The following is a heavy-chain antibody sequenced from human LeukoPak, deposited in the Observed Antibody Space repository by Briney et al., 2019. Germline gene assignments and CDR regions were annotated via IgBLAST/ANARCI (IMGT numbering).Heavy chain of an antibody. CDR3: ARDTPEYD. D-gene: IGHD1-14*01. CDR1: GFTFSSNW. Sequence: GGSLRLSCAASGFTFSSNWMSWVRQAPGKGLEWVANIKQDGRKKYYVDSVKGRFTISRDNAKNSLYLQMNSLRDEDTAVCYCARDTPEYDWGQGTLVTVLS. J-gene: IGHJ4*02. CDR2: IKQDGRKK. V-gene: IGHV3-7*01.